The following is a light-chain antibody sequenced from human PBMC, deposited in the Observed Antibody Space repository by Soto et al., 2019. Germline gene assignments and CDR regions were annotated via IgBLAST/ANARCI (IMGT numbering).Light chain of an antibody. J-gene: IGLJ3*02. V-gene: IGLV2-11*01. CDR1: SSDVGGYNY. CDR2: DVS. CDR3: CSYAGPDTWV. Sequence: QSVLTQPRSVSGSPGQSVTISCTGTSSDVGGYNYVSWYQQYPGKAPKLMIFDVSKRPSGVPDRFSGSKSGNAASLTISGLQAEDEADYYCCSYAGPDTWVFGGGTKLTVL.